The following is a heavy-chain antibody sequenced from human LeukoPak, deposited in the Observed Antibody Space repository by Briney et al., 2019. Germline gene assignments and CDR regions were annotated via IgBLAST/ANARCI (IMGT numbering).Heavy chain of an antibody. CDR1: GYTFTSYG. V-gene: IGHV1-18*01. CDR2: ISAYNGNT. Sequence: ASVKVSCKASGYTFTSYGISWVRQAPGQGLEWMGWISAYNGNTNYAQKLQGRVTMNSDTSTSTAYMELRSLRSDDTAVYYCARGPDYDFWSGYSQRPNYYMDVWGKGTTVTVSS. D-gene: IGHD3-3*01. J-gene: IGHJ6*03. CDR3: ARGPDYDFWSGYSQRPNYYMDV.